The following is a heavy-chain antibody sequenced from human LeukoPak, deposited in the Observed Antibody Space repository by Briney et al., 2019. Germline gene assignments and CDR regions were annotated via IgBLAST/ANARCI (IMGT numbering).Heavy chain of an antibody. J-gene: IGHJ4*02. CDR1: GYTFNGYY. CDR2: INPNSGGT. V-gene: IGHV1-2*02. Sequence: ASVTVSCKASGYTFNGYYMHWVRQAPGQGLEWMGWINPNSGGTNYAQKFQGRVTMTRTTSISTAYMELSRLRSDDTAVYYCARLVVVAATPEDYWGQGTLVTVSS. D-gene: IGHD2-15*01. CDR3: ARLVVVAATPEDY.